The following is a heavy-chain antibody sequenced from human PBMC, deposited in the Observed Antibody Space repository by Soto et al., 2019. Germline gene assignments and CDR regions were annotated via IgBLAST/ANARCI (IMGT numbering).Heavy chain of an antibody. V-gene: IGHV4-30-4*01. CDR2: ISYSGTT. J-gene: IGHJ4*02. CDR1: GGSISSGNYY. D-gene: IGHD4-17*01. Sequence: QVQLQESGPGLVKPSQTLSLTCTVSGGSISSGNYYWSWIRQPPGKGLEWIGFISYSGTTHYSASLRRRVSISVDTSKNQVSLDLSSVTAADTAVYYCATMGTPVTGLYYFDYWGQGTLVTVSS. CDR3: ATMGTPVTGLYYFDY.